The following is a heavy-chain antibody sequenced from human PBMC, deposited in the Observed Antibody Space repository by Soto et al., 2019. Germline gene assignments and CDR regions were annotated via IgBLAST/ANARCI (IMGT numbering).Heavy chain of an antibody. V-gene: IGHV6-1*01. CDR1: GDSVSSNSAA. J-gene: IGHJ3*02. Sequence: SQTLSITCAISGDSVSSNSAAWNWIRQSPSRGLEWLGRKYYRSKWYNDYAVSVKSRITINPDTSKNQFSLQLNSVTPEDTAVYYCARGQWPSGAFDIWGQGTMVTVSS. D-gene: IGHD6-19*01. CDR2: KYYRSKWYN. CDR3: ARGQWPSGAFDI.